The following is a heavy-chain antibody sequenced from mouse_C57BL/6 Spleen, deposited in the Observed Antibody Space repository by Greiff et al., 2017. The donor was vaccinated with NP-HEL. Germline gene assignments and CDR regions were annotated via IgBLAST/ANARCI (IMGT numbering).Heavy chain of an antibody. CDR1: GYTFTSYG. CDR2: IYPRSGNT. CDR3: ARGELGTAY. V-gene: IGHV1-81*01. J-gene: IGHJ3*01. Sequence: VKLMESGAELARPGASVKLSCKASGYTFTSYGISWVKQRTGQGLEWIGEIYPRSGNTSYNETFKGTATLTADKSSSTAYMELRSLTSEDSAVYVCARGELGTAYWGQGTLVTVSA. D-gene: IGHD4-1*01.